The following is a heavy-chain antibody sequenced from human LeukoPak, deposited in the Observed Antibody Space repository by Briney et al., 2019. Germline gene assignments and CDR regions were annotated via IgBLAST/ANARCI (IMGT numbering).Heavy chain of an antibody. CDR3: AKHSGPSTWIFQY. CDR2: ISGSGGST. D-gene: IGHD5-12*01. CDR1: GFTFSNYA. Sequence: GGSLRVSCAASGFTFSNYALTWVRQAPGKGLEWVSAISGSGGSTFYADSVKGRFTVSRDNSKNTLNLQLNSLRAEDTAVYYCAKHSGPSTWIFQYRGQGALVTVSS. J-gene: IGHJ4*02. V-gene: IGHV3-23*01.